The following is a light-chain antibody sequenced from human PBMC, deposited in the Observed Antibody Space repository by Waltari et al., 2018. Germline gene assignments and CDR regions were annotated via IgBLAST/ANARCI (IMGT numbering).Light chain of an antibody. CDR1: TGAVPSGYY. CDR3: LLYFAGAQV. Sequence: QTVVTQEPSLPVSPGGPVTLTCASITGAVPSGYYPNWFPQKPGQAPRALIKSTSNNQSWTRARFSGALLGGQAALTLSGVQPEDEAEYYCLLYFAGAQVFGGGTKLTVL. V-gene: IGLV7-43*01. J-gene: IGLJ3*02. CDR2: STS.